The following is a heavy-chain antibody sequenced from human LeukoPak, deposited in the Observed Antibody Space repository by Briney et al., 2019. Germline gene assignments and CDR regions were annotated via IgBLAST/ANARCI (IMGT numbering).Heavy chain of an antibody. V-gene: IGHV3-21*01. Sequence: GGSLRLSCAASGFTFSSYWMSWVRQAPGKGLEWVSSISSSSGYIYYADSVKGRFTISRDNAKNSVYLLMNNLRAEDTAVYYCTREGPNDAFDIWGQGTMVTVSS. CDR1: GFTFSSYW. J-gene: IGHJ3*02. CDR3: TREGPNDAFDI. CDR2: ISSSSGYI.